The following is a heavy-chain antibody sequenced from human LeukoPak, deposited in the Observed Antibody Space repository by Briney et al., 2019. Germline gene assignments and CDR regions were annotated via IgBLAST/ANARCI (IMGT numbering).Heavy chain of an antibody. CDR3: AREGGVVVVAATAYNWFDP. V-gene: IGHV4-39*07. CDR2: IYYSGST. Sequence: PSETLSLTCTVSGGSISSSSYYWGWIRQPPGKGLEWIGSIYYSGSTYYNPSLKSRVTISVDTSKNQFSLKLSSVTAADTAVYYCAREGGVVVVAATAYNWFDPWGQGTLVTVSS. J-gene: IGHJ5*02. CDR1: GGSISSSSYY. D-gene: IGHD2-15*01.